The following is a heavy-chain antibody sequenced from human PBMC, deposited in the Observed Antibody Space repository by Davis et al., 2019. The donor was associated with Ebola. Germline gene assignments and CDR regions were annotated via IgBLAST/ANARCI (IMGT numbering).Heavy chain of an antibody. CDR1: GGSISSSSYY. Sequence: SETLSLTCTVSGGSISSSSYYWGWIRQPPGKGLEWIGEINHSGSTNYNPSLKSRVTISVDTSKNQFSLKLSSVTAADTAVYYCATGVLGDYVYYYYGMDVWGQGTTVTVSS. CDR3: ATGVLGDYVYYYYGMDV. D-gene: IGHD4-17*01. V-gene: IGHV4-39*07. J-gene: IGHJ6*02. CDR2: INHSGST.